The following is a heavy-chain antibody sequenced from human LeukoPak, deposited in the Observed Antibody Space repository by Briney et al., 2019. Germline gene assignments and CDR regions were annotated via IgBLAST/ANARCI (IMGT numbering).Heavy chain of an antibody. D-gene: IGHD4-23*01. CDR1: GGSLSSYY. V-gene: IGHV4-59*01. Sequence: SETLSLTCTVSGGSLSSYYWSWIRQPPGKGLEWIGYIYYSGSTNYNPSLKSRVTISVDTSKNQFSLKLSSVTAADTAVYYCARSAYGGKLDYWGQGTLVTVSS. CDR2: IYYSGST. J-gene: IGHJ4*02. CDR3: ARSAYGGKLDY.